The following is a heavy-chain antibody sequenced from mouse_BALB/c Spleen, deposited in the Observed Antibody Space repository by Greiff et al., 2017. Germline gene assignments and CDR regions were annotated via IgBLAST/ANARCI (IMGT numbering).Heavy chain of an antibody. J-gene: IGHJ3*01. V-gene: IGHV3-2*02. D-gene: IGHD1-1*01. CDR3: ARGDYNGSSTWFAY. CDR2: ISYSGST. Sequence: EVKLMESGPGLVKPSQSLSLTCTVTGYSITSDYAWNWIRQFPGNKLEWMGYISYSGSTSYNPSLKSRISITRDTSKNQFFLQLNSVTTEDTATYYCARGDYNGSSTWFAYWGQGTLVTVSA. CDR1: GYSITSDYA.